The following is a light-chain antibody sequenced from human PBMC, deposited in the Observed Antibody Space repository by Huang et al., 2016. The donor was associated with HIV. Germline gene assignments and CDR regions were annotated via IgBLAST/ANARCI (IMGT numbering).Light chain of an antibody. J-gene: IGKJ4*01. CDR3: QQRSNWFT. CDR2: DAS. CDR1: QSISNY. V-gene: IGKV3-11*01. Sequence: EIVLTQSPVTLSLSPGERATLSCRASQSISNYLAWYQQKPGQAPRLLMDDASNRATDIPARFSGSGSGTDFTLTISSLEHEDFAVYYCQQRSNWFTFGGGTKVEIK.